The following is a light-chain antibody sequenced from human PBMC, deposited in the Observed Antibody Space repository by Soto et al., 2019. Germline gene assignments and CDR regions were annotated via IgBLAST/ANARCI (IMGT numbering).Light chain of an antibody. CDR3: CSYTVGDTVV. CDR1: TTDVGGYDR. Sequence: QSALTQPPSASGSPGQSVTISCTGTTTDVGGYDRVSWYQQHPGKAPKVIIYEVTKRPSGVPDRFFGSKSGSTASLTVSGLLAEDEAVYYCCSYTVGDTVVFGGGTKVTVL. CDR2: EVT. J-gene: IGLJ2*01. V-gene: IGLV2-8*01.